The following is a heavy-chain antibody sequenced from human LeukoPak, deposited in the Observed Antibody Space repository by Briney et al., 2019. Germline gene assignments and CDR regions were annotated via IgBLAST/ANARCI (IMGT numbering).Heavy chain of an antibody. J-gene: IGHJ4*02. CDR1: GGSISSYY. V-gene: IGHV4-59*01. CDR3: ATRWGSFEGYFDY. D-gene: IGHD3-16*01. Sequence: PSETLSLTCTVSGGSISSYYWSWIRQPPGKGLEWIGYIYYTGITNYNPSLKSRVTISVDTSKNHFSLKLSSVTAADTAVYYCATRWGSFEGYFDYWGQGTLVTVSS. CDR2: IYYTGIT.